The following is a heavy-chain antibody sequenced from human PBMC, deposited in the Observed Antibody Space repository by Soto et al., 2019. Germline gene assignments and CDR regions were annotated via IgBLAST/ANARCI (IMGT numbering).Heavy chain of an antibody. Sequence: ASVKVSCKASGYTFTSHGITWVRQAPGQGLEWMGWISTYNGNTNYAQKLQGRVTLTTDTSTSTAYMELRSLRSDDAAVYYCARGASCTSTSCYDYYHYGMDVWGQGTTVTVSS. CDR2: ISTYNGNT. V-gene: IGHV1-18*01. J-gene: IGHJ6*02. CDR1: GYTFTSHG. D-gene: IGHD2-2*01. CDR3: ARGASCTSTSCYDYYHYGMDV.